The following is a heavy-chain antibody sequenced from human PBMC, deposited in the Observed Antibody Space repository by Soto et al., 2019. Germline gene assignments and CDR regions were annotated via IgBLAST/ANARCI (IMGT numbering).Heavy chain of an antibody. V-gene: IGHV2-5*01. D-gene: IGHD3-3*01. CDR2: VYSNGDE. CDR3: AHTSTDFWSGYYASSYYRGLEV. CDR1: GFSLSTSGVG. J-gene: IGHJ6*02. Sequence: SGPTLVNPTQTLTLTCSFSGFSLSTSGVGVGWIRQPPGKALEWLAVVYSNGDERYSPSLTSRLSITKDTSKNQVVLTMTNMDPVDTATYYCAHTSTDFWSGYYASSYYRGLEVWGQGTTVTVSS.